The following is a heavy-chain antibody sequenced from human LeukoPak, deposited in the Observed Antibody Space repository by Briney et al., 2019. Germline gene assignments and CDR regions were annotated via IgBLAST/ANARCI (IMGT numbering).Heavy chain of an antibody. CDR2: IIPIFGTA. J-gene: IGHJ4*02. CDR1: GGTLSSYA. Sequence: SVKVSCKASGGTLSSYAISWVRQAPGQGLEWRGGIIPIFGTANYAQRFQGRVTITADKSTSTAYMELSSLRSEDTAVYYCARHGGTNYYGSGSSDYWGQGTLVTVSS. V-gene: IGHV1-69*06. D-gene: IGHD3-10*01. CDR3: ARHGGTNYYGSGSSDY.